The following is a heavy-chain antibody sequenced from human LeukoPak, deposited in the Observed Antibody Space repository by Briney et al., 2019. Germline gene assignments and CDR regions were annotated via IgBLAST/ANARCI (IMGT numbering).Heavy chain of an antibody. CDR3: ARAGHYDSSGYYSFDY. Sequence: GGSLRLSCAASGFTFSSYDMHWVRQATGKGLEXXXXIGTAGDTYYPGSVKGRFTISRENAKNSLYLQMNSLRAGDTAVYYCARAGHYDSSGYYSFDYWGQGTLVTVSS. V-gene: IGHV3-13*01. D-gene: IGHD3-22*01. J-gene: IGHJ4*02. CDR1: GFTFSSYD. CDR2: IGTAGDT.